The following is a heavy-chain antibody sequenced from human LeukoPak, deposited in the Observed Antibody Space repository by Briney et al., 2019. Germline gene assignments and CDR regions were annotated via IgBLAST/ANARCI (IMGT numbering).Heavy chain of an antibody. V-gene: IGHV1-69*13. CDR3: AMHDYGDYALDG. CDR2: IIPIFGTA. CDR1: GGTFSNYA. D-gene: IGHD4-17*01. Sequence: SVKVSCKASGGTFSNYAISWVRQAPGQGLGWMGGIIPIFGTANYAQKFQGRVTITADESTSTAYMELTSLRSEDTAVYYCAMHDYGDYALDGWGQGTLVTVSS. J-gene: IGHJ4*02.